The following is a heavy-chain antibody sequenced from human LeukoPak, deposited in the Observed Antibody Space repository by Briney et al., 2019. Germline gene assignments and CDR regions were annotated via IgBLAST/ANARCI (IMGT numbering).Heavy chain of an antibody. CDR3: ARELSTPDNLEPFDT. CDR1: GDGVSSNSVA. D-gene: IGHD1-1*01. J-gene: IGHJ5*02. V-gene: IGHV6-1*01. Sequence: SQTLSLTCVISGDGVSSNSVAWNWIRQSPSRGLEWLGRTYYRSKWLTDYAASLKGRINIIPDKSKNQFSLQLSSVTPEDTAVYYCARELSTPDNLEPFDTWGQGILVTVSS. CDR2: TYYRSKWLT.